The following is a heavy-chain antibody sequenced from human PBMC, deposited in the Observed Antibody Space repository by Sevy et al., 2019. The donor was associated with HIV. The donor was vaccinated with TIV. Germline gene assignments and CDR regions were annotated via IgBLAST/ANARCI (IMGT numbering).Heavy chain of an antibody. J-gene: IGHJ4*02. Sequence: GGSLRLSCAASGFTFSSHSMNWVLQAPGKGLEWVSSISSSSSYIYYADSVKGRFTISRDNAKNSLYLQMNSLRSDDTAVYYCARDPRTAAAGTRYFDYWGQGTLVTVSS. D-gene: IGHD6-13*01. CDR3: ARDPRTAAAGTRYFDY. V-gene: IGHV3-21*01. CDR2: ISSSSSYI. CDR1: GFTFSSHS.